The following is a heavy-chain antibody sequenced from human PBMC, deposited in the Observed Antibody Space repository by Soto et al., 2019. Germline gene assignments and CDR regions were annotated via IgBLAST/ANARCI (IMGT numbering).Heavy chain of an antibody. CDR2: IYYSGST. D-gene: IGHD3-16*02. Sequence: QVQLQESGPGLVKPSQTLSLTCTVSGGSISSGGYYWSWIRQHPGKGLEWIGYIYYSGSTYYNPSLKRRVTISVDTSKNQFSLKLSSVTAADTAVYYCARGASFYYDYIWGSYRPYYFDYWGQGTLVTVSS. CDR1: GGSISSGGYY. V-gene: IGHV4-31*03. CDR3: ARGASFYYDYIWGSYRPYYFDY. J-gene: IGHJ4*02.